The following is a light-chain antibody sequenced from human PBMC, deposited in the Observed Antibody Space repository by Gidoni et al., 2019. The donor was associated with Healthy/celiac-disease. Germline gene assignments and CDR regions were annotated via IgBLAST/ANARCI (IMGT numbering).Light chain of an antibody. V-gene: IGKV1-5*01. CDR1: QSISSW. Sequence: DIQMTQSPSTLSASVGDRVTINCRASQSISSWLAWYQQKPGKAPKLLIYDASSLESGVPSRFSGRGSGTEFTLTISSLQPDDFATYYCQQYNSYWYTFGQGTKLEIK. CDR2: DAS. CDR3: QQYNSYWYT. J-gene: IGKJ2*01.